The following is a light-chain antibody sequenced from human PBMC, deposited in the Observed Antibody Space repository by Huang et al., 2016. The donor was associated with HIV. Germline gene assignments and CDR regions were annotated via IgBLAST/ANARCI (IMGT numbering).Light chain of an antibody. CDR3: MQGTQWPPT. CDR2: KAS. CDR1: QSLVHSDGNTY. Sequence: EVVIIQSPLSLPVTLGQSASISYRSSQSLVHSDGNTYLNWFLQRPGHSPRRLIYKASNRDSGVPDRFSGSWSDTDFTLEISGVEAEDVGVYYCMQGTQWPPTFGQGTKVEV. V-gene: IGKV2-30*02. J-gene: IGKJ1*01.